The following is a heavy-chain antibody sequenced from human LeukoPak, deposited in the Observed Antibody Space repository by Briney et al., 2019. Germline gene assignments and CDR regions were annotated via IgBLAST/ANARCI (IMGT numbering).Heavy chain of an antibody. CDR1: GFTFSRYS. D-gene: IGHD3-22*01. CDR3: ARDHRQHYYDSSGYFSYGFDV. Sequence: GGSLRLSCAASGFTFSRYSMNWVRQAPGKGLEWVSSTSGGSEYIYYADSVKGRFTISRDNAKNSLGLQMNSLRAEDTAMYYCARDHRQHYYDSSGYFSYGFDVWGQGTMVTVSP. CDR2: TSGGSEYI. V-gene: IGHV3-21*01. J-gene: IGHJ3*01.